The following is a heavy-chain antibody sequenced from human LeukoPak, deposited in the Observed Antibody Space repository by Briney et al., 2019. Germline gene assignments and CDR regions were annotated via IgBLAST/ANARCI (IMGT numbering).Heavy chain of an antibody. Sequence: GGSLRLSCAASGFTFSSYGMSWVRQAPGKGLEWVSAISGSGGSTYYADSVKGRFTISRDNSKNTLYLQMNSLRAEDTAVYYCAKDSGYYYDSSGPYWGQGTLVTVSS. D-gene: IGHD3-22*01. CDR1: GFTFSSYG. CDR3: AKDSGYYYDSSGPY. J-gene: IGHJ4*02. V-gene: IGHV3-23*01. CDR2: ISGSGGST.